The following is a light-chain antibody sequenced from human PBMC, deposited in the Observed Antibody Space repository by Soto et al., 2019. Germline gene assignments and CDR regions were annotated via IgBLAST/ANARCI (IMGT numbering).Light chain of an antibody. CDR1: SSDIGDYNY. Sequence: QSALTQPASVSGSPGQSTTISCTGTSSDIGDYNYVSWYQQHPGKAPKLMIYDVSNRPSGVSNRFSGSKSGNTASLTISGLQADDEADYYCSSYTSSSTYVIGTGTKVTVL. J-gene: IGLJ1*01. CDR2: DVS. CDR3: SSYTSSSTYV. V-gene: IGLV2-14*01.